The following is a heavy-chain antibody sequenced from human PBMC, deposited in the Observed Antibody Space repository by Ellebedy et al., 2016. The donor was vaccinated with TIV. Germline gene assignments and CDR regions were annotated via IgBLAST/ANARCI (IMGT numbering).Heavy chain of an antibody. D-gene: IGHD4-17*01. J-gene: IGHJ4*02. V-gene: IGHV3-33*08. CDR2: IWYDGSNK. Sequence: GESLKISCAASGFTFSSYGMHWVRQAPGKGLEWVAVIWYDGSNKYYADSVKGRFTISRDNSKNTLYLQMNSLRAEDTAVYYCARQGLTVTTLGYWGQGTLVTVSS. CDR3: ARQGLTVTTLGY. CDR1: GFTFSSYG.